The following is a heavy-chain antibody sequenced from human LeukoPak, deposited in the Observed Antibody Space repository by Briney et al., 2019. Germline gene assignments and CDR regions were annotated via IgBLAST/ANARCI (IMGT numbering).Heavy chain of an antibody. CDR3: ARGKSTVTPYYYYYYMDV. Sequence: GASVKVSCKASGYTFTSYDINWVRQATGQGLEWMGWMNPNSGNTGYAQKFQGRVTMTRNTSISTAYMELSSLRSEDTAVYYCARGKSTVTPYYYYYYMDVWGKGTTVTVSS. J-gene: IGHJ6*03. CDR1: GYTFTSYD. D-gene: IGHD4-11*01. CDR2: MNPNSGNT. V-gene: IGHV1-8*01.